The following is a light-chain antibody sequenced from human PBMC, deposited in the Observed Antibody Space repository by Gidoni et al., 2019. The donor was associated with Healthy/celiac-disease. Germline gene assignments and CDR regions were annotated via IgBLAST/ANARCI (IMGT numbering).Light chain of an antibody. Sequence: DIVMTQSPLSLPVISGEPASISCRSSQSLLHSNGYNYLDWYLQKPGQSPQLLIYLGSNRASGVTDRFSGSGSGTDFTLKISRVEAEDVGVYYCMQALQTPPTFGQGTKVEIK. J-gene: IGKJ1*01. V-gene: IGKV2-28*01. CDR1: QSLLHSNGYNY. CDR2: LGS. CDR3: MQALQTPPT.